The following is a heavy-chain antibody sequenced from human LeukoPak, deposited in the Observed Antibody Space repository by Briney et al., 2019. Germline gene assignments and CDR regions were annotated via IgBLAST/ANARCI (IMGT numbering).Heavy chain of an antibody. J-gene: IGHJ4*02. CDR3: ARDSIQQQLVLEDRGYPYYFEH. D-gene: IGHD6-13*01. CDR2: ISSSGNYI. Sequence: GGSLRLSCAASRFTFSSHSMNWVRQAPGKGLEWVSSISSSGNYIYYADSVKGRFTISRDNAKNSLYLQMNSLRAEDTAVYYCARDSIQQQLVLEDRGYPYYFEHWGQGTLVTVSS. CDR1: RFTFSSHS. V-gene: IGHV3-21*01.